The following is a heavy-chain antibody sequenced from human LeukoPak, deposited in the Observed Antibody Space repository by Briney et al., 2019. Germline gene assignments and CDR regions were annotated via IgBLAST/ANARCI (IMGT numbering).Heavy chain of an antibody. CDR2: IYQSGST. CDR1: DYSISSDYY. Sequence: PSETLSLTCAVSDYSISSDYYWGWIRQPPGKGLEWIGSIYQSGSTHYNPSLKSRVTISVDTSKNQFPLKLNSVTAADTAVYYCARNSSWYFDYWGQGTLVTVSS. J-gene: IGHJ4*02. V-gene: IGHV4-38-2*01. D-gene: IGHD6-13*01. CDR3: ARNSSWYFDY.